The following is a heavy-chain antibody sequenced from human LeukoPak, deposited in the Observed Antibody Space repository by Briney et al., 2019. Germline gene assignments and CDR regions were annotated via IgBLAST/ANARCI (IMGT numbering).Heavy chain of an antibody. J-gene: IGHJ4*02. CDR2: IYPGDSDT. CDR1: GYSFTSYW. Sequence: GESLKISCKGSGYSFTSYWIGWVRPMPGKGLEWMGIIYPGDSDTRYSPSFQGQVTISADKSISTAYLQWSSLKASDTAMYYCAGRIHYYDSSGYYYYFDYWGQGTLVTVSS. CDR3: AGRIHYYDSSGYYYYFDY. V-gene: IGHV5-51*01. D-gene: IGHD3-22*01.